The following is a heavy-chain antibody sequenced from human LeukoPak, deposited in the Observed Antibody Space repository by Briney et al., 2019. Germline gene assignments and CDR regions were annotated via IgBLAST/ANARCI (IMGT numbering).Heavy chain of an antibody. CDR1: GGSISSSSYY. V-gene: IGHV4-39*07. CDR3: ARRHLEGYNAYGLFDY. Sequence: SETLSLTCTVSGGSISSSSYYWGWIRQPPGKGLEWIGSIYYSGSTYYNPSLKSRITISVDKSKNLFSLKLSSVTAADAGVYHCARRHLEGYNAYGLFDYWGQGTLVTVSS. J-gene: IGHJ4*02. CDR2: IYYSGST. D-gene: IGHD5-12*01.